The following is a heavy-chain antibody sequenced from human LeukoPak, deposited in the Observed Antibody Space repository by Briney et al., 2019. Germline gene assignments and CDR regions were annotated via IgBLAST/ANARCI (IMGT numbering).Heavy chain of an antibody. V-gene: IGHV1-2*04. Sequence: ASVKVSCKASGYTFTSYGISWVRQAPGQGLEWMGWINPNSGGTNYAQKFQGWVTTTRDTSISTAYMELSRLRSDDTAVYYCARSRYFDWLFDYWGQGTLVTVSS. D-gene: IGHD3-9*01. J-gene: IGHJ4*02. CDR1: GYTFTSYG. CDR3: ARSRYFDWLFDY. CDR2: INPNSGGT.